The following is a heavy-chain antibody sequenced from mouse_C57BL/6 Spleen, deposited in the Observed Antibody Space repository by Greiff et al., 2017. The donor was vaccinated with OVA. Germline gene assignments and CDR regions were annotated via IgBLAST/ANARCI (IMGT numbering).Heavy chain of an antibody. CDR1: GFNIKDDY. CDR3: TLGVYYGTYAMDY. CDR2: IDPENGDT. D-gene: IGHD2-1*01. J-gene: IGHJ4*01. V-gene: IGHV14-4*01. Sequence: EVQLQQSGAELVRPGASVKLSCTASGFNIKDDYMHWVKQRPEQGLEWIGWIDPENGDTEYASKFQGKATITADTSSNTAYLQLSSLTSEDTAVYYCTLGVYYGTYAMDYWGQGTSVTVSS.